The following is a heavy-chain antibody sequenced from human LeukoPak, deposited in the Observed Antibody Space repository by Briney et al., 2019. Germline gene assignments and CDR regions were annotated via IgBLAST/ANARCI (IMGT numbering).Heavy chain of an antibody. J-gene: IGHJ4*02. CDR1: GGSFSAFH. CDR3: ASRPFLYGFRTYFDT. D-gene: IGHD3-10*01. CDR2: MKQSGTP. Sequence: SETLSPTCAVYGGSFSAFHWNWIRQSPAKGLEWLGEMKQSGTPRYNPSLQSRVTISVDKSKNQFSLNVRSVTAADTAVYYCASRPFLYGFRTYFDTCAQGTLVTVSS. V-gene: IGHV4-34*01.